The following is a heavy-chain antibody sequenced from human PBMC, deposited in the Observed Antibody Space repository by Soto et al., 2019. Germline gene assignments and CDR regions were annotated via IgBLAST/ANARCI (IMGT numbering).Heavy chain of an antibody. CDR2: ISYDGSNK. J-gene: IGHJ5*02. D-gene: IGHD6-13*01. CDR3: ARGRHSSSWFPGDRGRQQNWFDP. CDR1: GFTFSSYA. Sequence: PGGSLRLSCAASGFTFSSYAMHWVRQAPGKGLEWVAVISYDGSNKYYADSVKGRFTISRDNSKNTLYLQMNSLRAEDTAVYYCARGRHSSSWFPGDRGRQQNWFDPWGQGTLVTVS. V-gene: IGHV3-30-3*01.